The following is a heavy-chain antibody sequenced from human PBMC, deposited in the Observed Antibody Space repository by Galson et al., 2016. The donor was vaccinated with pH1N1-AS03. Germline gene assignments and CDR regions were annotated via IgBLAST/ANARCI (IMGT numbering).Heavy chain of an antibody. V-gene: IGHV4-61*01. CDR1: GGSVSSGHYS. D-gene: IGHD2/OR15-2a*01. CDR3: ARLWFYGPYYFDY. J-gene: IGHJ4*02. CDR2: IYHSGST. Sequence: ETLSLTCTVSGGSVSSGHYSWSWIRQPPGNGLEWIGSIYHSGSTNYNLSLKSRVTISVDTSKNQFSLKLSSVTAADTAIYYCARLWFYGPYYFDYWGQGTLVTVSS.